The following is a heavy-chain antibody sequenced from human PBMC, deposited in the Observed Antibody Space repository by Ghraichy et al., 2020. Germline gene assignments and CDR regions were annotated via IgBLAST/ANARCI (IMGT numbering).Heavy chain of an antibody. Sequence: SETLSLTCTVSGGSSGDSSYYWGWIRQSPGKGLEWIGTIYRSGDAYYNPSLKSRVTMSIDTSQNQFSLKLRSVTAADTAVYYCAGWYNSGWFVDWINPWGQGTLVTVSS. J-gene: IGHJ5*02. V-gene: IGHV4-39*07. D-gene: IGHD6-19*01. CDR2: IYRSGDA. CDR3: AGWYNSGWFVDWINP. CDR1: GGSSGDSSYY.